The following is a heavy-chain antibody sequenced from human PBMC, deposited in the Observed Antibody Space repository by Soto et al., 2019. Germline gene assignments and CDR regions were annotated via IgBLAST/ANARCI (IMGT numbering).Heavy chain of an antibody. Sequence: GGSLRLSCAASGFTFSSYAMSWVRQAPGKGLEWVSAISGSGGSTYYADSVKGRFTISRDNSKNTLYLQMNSLRAEDTAVYYCPKCGGDCYYAYWGQGTLVTVSS. D-gene: IGHD2-21*02. CDR1: GFTFSSYA. V-gene: IGHV3-23*01. J-gene: IGHJ4*02. CDR2: ISGSGGST. CDR3: PKCGGDCYYAY.